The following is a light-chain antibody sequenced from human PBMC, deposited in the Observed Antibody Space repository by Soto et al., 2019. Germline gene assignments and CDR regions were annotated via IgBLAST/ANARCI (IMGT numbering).Light chain of an antibody. Sequence: QSALTQPASVSGSPGQSITISCTGTRDDVGGYNYVSWYQQYPGKAPKLMIYEVGYRPSGVSNRFSGSRSGHTASLSISGLQGEDEADYYCSAYTSIGTLVFGGGTKLTVL. J-gene: IGLJ3*02. CDR2: EVG. CDR3: SAYTSIGTLV. CDR1: RDDVGGYNY. V-gene: IGLV2-14*01.